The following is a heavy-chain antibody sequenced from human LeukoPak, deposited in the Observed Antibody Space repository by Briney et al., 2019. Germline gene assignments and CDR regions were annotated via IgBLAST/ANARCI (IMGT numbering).Heavy chain of an antibody. CDR3: ARLDANFADF. J-gene: IGHJ4*02. CDR2: TYYRSRWYN. CDR1: GDSVSSNSAA. V-gene: IGHV6-1*01. Sequence: SQTPSLTCAISGDSVSSNSAAWNWIRQSPSRGLEWLGRTYYRSRWYNDYAVSVKSRINISPDTSRNQFSLQLDSVTPEDTAVYYCARLDANFADFWGQGTLVTVSS. D-gene: IGHD3/OR15-3a*01.